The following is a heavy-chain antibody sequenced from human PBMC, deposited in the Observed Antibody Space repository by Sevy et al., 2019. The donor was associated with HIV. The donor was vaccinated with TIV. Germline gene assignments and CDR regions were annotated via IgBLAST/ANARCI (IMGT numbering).Heavy chain of an antibody. D-gene: IGHD3-22*01. Sequence: SETLSLTCAVYGGSFSGYYWSWIRQPPGKGLEWIGEINHSGSTNYNPSLKSRVTISVDTSKNQFSLKLSSVTAADTAVYYCARGRGYYDSRGYYYYYYYGMDVWGQGTTVTVSS. J-gene: IGHJ6*02. CDR2: INHSGST. V-gene: IGHV4-34*01. CDR3: ARGRGYYDSRGYYYYYYYGMDV. CDR1: GGSFSGYY.